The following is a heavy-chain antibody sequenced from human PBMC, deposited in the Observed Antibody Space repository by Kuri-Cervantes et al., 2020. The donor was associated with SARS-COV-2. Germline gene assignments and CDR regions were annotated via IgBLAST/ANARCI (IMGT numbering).Heavy chain of an antibody. CDR3: ARDYNWALDY. Sequence: GGSLRLSCVVSGFTFRTHSMNWVRQAPGRGLEWISYFRFSDGLIYYADSVKGRFTVSVDNAKNSFYLQMNAVRAGDTAVYYCARDYNWALDYWGHGALVTVSS. D-gene: IGHD1-20*01. CDR2: FRFSDGLI. CDR1: GFTFRTHS. V-gene: IGHV3-48*01. J-gene: IGHJ4*03.